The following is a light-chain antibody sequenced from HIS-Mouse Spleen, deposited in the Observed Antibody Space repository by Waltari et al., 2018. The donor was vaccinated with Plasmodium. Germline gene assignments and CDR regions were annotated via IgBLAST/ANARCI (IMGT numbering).Light chain of an antibody. CDR3: QQYNSYSWT. V-gene: IGKV1-5*03. CDR1: QSISSW. CDR2: NAS. J-gene: IGKJ1*01. Sequence: DIQMTQSPSTLSASVGDRVTITCRASQSISSWLDWYQQKPGKAPKLLIYNASCLESGVPARCSGSGTGTEFTFTISSLQPDDFATYYCQQYNSYSWTFGQGTKVESK.